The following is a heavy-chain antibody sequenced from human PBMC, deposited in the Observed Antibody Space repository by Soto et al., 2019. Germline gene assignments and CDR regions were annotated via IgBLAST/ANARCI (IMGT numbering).Heavy chain of an antibody. CDR2: IIPFFDTA. CDR1: GGTFSSYA. CDR3: ARDLGYCSGGSCYSGEHYWFDP. J-gene: IGHJ5*02. D-gene: IGHD2-15*01. V-gene: IGHV1-69*13. Sequence: SVKVSCKASGGTFSSYAISWVRQAPGQGLEWMGGIIPFFDTANYAQKFQGRVTITADESTSTAYMELSSLRSEDTAVYYCARDLGYCSGGSCYSGEHYWFDPWGQGTLVTVSS.